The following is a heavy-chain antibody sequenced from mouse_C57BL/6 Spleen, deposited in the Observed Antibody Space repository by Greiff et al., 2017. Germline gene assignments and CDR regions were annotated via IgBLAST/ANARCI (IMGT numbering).Heavy chain of an antibody. CDR3: AREGYYRKSLDY. V-gene: IGHV5-16*01. D-gene: IGHD2-3*01. CDR2: INYDGSST. J-gene: IGHJ4*01. CDR1: GFTFSDYY. Sequence: EVMLVESEGGLVQPGSSMKLSCTASGFTFSDYYMAWVRQVPEKGLEWVANINYDGSSTYYLDSLKSRFIISRDNTKNILYLQMSSLKSEDTATYYCAREGYYRKSLDYWGQGTSVTVSS.